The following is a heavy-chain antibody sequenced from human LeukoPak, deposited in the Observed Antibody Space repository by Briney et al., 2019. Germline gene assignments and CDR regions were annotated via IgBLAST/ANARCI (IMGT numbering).Heavy chain of an antibody. Sequence: GGSLRLSCAASGFIFSSYVMGWVRQAPGKGLEWVSSISVGGGDTFTTDFVKGRLTISRDNSKNTLYLQVMDLRVEDTAIYYCAKLNLGEMAYFDSWGQGTLVTVSS. CDR1: GFIFSSYV. V-gene: IGHV3-23*01. J-gene: IGHJ4*02. CDR2: ISVGGGDT. D-gene: IGHD3-16*01. CDR3: AKLNLGEMAYFDS.